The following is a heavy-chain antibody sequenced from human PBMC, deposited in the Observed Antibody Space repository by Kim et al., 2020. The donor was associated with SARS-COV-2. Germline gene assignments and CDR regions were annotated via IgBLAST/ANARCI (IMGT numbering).Heavy chain of an antibody. CDR3: AIGYCSGGSCYSHLFYYYYGMDV. V-gene: IGHV3-33*01. CDR1: GFTFSSYG. J-gene: IGHJ6*02. Sequence: GGSLRLSCAASGFTFSSYGMHWVRQAPGKGLEWVAVIWYDGSNKYYADSVKGRFTISRDNSKNTLYLQMNSLRAEDTAVYYCAIGYCSGGSCYSHLFYYYYGMDVWGQGTTVTVSS. CDR2: IWYDGSNK. D-gene: IGHD2-15*01.